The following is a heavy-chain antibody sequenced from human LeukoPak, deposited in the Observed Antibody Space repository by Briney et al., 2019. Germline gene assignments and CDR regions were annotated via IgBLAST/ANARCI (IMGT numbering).Heavy chain of an antibody. D-gene: IGHD2-15*01. CDR2: LSYSGGYT. CDR3: TKDFPFSATYY. Sequence: GGSLRLSCAASGFTFGSYAMSWVRQAPGKGLEWVSALSYSGGYTYYADSVKGRFTISRDNSKNMLYLQMNSLRAEDTAVYYFTKDFPFSATYYWGHGALFTVSS. V-gene: IGHV3-23*01. CDR1: GFTFGSYA. J-gene: IGHJ4*01.